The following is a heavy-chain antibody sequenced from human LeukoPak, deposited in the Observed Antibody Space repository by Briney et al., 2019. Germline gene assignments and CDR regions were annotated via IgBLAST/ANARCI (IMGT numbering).Heavy chain of an antibody. V-gene: IGHV4-59*01. Sequence: SETLSLTCTVSGGSISSYYWSWIRQPPGKGLEWIGYIYYSGSTNYNPSLKSQVTISVDTSKNQFSLKLSSVTAADTAVYYCARVPQYYYYYMDVWGKGTTVTVSS. J-gene: IGHJ6*03. CDR1: GGSISSYY. CDR2: IYYSGST. CDR3: ARVPQYYYYYMDV.